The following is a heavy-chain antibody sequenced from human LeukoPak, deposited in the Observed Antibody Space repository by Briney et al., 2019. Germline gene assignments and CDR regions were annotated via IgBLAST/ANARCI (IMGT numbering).Heavy chain of an antibody. Sequence: ASVKVSCKASGYTFTSYDVNWVRQATGQGLEWMGWMNPNSGNTGYAQKFQGRVTITADESTSTAYMELSSLRSEDTAVYYCARDRNYYDSSGYYDPLDYWGQGTLVTVSS. D-gene: IGHD3-22*01. CDR3: ARDRNYYDSSGYYDPLDY. CDR2: MNPNSGNT. CDR1: GYTFTSYD. J-gene: IGHJ4*02. V-gene: IGHV1-8*01.